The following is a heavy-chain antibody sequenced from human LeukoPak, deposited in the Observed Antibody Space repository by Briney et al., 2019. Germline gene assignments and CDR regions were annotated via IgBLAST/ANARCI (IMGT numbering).Heavy chain of an antibody. J-gene: IGHJ4*02. CDR1: GFTFGNYG. Sequence: GESLKISCKGSGFTFGNYGMSWVRQAPGKGLEWVSGINWNGGSTGYADSVEGRFTISRDNAKNSLYLQMDSLRAEDTAVYYCARDGITMRILEYWGQGTLVTVSS. D-gene: IGHD3-10*01. CDR3: ARDGITMRILEY. CDR2: INWNGGST. V-gene: IGHV3-20*04.